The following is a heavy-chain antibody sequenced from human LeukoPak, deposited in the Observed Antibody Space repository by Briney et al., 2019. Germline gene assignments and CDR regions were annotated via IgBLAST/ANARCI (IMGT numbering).Heavy chain of an antibody. CDR1: GGSISNYY. Sequence: KSSETLSLTCTVSGGSISNYYWSWIRQPPGKGLEWIGYIDDSGSTNYNPSLKSRVTISVDTSKNQFSLKLRSVTAADTAVYYCARAGYYDSGGYYHFDYWGQGTLVTVSS. J-gene: IGHJ4*02. V-gene: IGHV4-59*01. CDR3: ARAGYYDSGGYYHFDY. D-gene: IGHD3-22*01. CDR2: IDDSGST.